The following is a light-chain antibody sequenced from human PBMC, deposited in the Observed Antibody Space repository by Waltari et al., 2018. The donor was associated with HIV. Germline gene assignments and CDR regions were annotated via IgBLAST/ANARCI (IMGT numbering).Light chain of an antibody. CDR3: SSYTGSSTYV. J-gene: IGLJ1*01. Sequence: QSALTQPASVSGSPGQSITISCTGTGSDIGGYDYVSWYQQHPGKAPKLMLYEVTNRPSGVSNRFSGSKSGNTASLTISGLQAEDEADYYCSSYTGSSTYVFGTGTKVTVL. CDR2: EVT. V-gene: IGLV2-14*01. CDR1: GSDIGGYDY.